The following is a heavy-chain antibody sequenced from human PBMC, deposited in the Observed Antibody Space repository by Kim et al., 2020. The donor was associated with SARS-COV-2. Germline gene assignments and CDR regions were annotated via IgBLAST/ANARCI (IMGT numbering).Heavy chain of an antibody. Sequence: SETLSLTYTVSGGSISSSSYYWGWIRQPPGKGLEWIGSIYYSGSTYYNPSLKSRVTISVDTSKNQFSLKLSSVTAADTAVYYCARGGQWLGGSVRHFDYWGQGTLVTVSS. CDR3: ARGGQWLGGSVRHFDY. V-gene: IGHV4-39*07. D-gene: IGHD6-19*01. CDR2: IYYSGST. J-gene: IGHJ4*02. CDR1: GGSISSSSYY.